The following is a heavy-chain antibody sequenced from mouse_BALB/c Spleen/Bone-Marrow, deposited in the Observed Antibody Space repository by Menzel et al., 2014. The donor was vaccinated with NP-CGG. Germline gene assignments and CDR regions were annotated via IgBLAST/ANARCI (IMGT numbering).Heavy chain of an antibody. CDR1: GFNIKDTY. CDR3: ARSGGQYDGAWFTY. Sequence: EVQLQQSGAELVKPGASVKLPCTVSGFNIKDTYIHWMKQRPEQGLEWIGRIDPVNGNSKFDPKFQGKATITADTSSNTAYLQLISLTSEDTAVYYCARSGGQYDGAWFTYWGQGTLVTVST. J-gene: IGHJ3*01. V-gene: IGHV14-3*02. D-gene: IGHD2-12*01. CDR2: IDPVNGNS.